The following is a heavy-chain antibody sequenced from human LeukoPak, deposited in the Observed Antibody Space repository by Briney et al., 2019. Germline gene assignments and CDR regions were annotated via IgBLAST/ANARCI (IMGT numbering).Heavy chain of an antibody. J-gene: IGHJ5*02. D-gene: IGHD6-13*01. CDR3: ARERSSSWVLDNWFDP. CDR1: VCTLSRYA. Sequence: GASVRVSCKASVCTLSRYAFSWVRQAPAPGLEWMGGIIPIFGTANYAQKFQGRVTITADGSTSTAYMKLSSLRSEDTAVYYCARERSSSWVLDNWFDPWGQGTLVTVSS. V-gene: IGHV1-69*13. CDR2: IIPIFGTA.